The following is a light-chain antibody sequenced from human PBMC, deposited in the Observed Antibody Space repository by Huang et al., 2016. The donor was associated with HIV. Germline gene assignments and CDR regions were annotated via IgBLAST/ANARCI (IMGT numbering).Light chain of an antibody. CDR2: LSS. CDR3: MQTLQTPRT. J-gene: IGKJ5*01. CDR1: QSLLHSNGYNY. V-gene: IGKV2-28*01. Sequence: EIVMTQSPLSLPVTPGEPASISFRSSQSLLHSNGYNYLDWYLQKPGQSPQLVIYLSSNRASGVPDRFTGSGSVTYFTLKISRVEAEDVGVYYCMQTLQTPRTFGQGTRLEIK.